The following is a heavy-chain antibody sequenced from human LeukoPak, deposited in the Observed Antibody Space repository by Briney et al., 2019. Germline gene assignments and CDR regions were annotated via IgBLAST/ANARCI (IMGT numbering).Heavy chain of an antibody. D-gene: IGHD3-10*01. Sequence: SETLSLTCTVSGGSISSHYWSWIRQPPGQGLGWIGYVYYSGSTNYNPSPKIRVTISVDTSKNQFSLKLSPVTAADTAVYYCARGSPVGSIWSKLWLGEFHPRYYYDYYMDVWGKGTTVTVSS. CDR2: VYYSGST. J-gene: IGHJ6*03. CDR3: ARGSPVGSIWSKLWLGEFHPRYYYDYYMDV. V-gene: IGHV4-59*11. CDR1: GGSISSHY.